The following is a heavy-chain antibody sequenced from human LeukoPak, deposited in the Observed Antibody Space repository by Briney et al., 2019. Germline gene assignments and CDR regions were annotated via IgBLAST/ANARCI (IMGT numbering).Heavy chain of an antibody. D-gene: IGHD1-26*01. Sequence: GGSLRLSCAASGFTFSSYSMNWVRQAPGKGLEWVSSISSSSSYIYYADSVKGRFTISRDNAKNSLYLQMNSLRAEDTAVYYCARDFFESYLFDYWGQGTLVTVSS. CDR3: ARDFFESYLFDY. V-gene: IGHV3-21*01. CDR2: ISSSSSYI. J-gene: IGHJ4*02. CDR1: GFTFSSYS.